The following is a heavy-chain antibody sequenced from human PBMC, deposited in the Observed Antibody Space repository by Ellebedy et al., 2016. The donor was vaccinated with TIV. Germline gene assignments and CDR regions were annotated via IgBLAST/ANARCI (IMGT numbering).Heavy chain of an antibody. D-gene: IGHD3-3*01. CDR1: GGSFSGYY. J-gene: IGHJ6*02. Sequence: MPSETLSLTCAVYGGSFSGYYWSWIRQPPGKGLEWIGEINHSGSTNYNPSLKSRVTISVDTSKNQFSLKLSSVTAADTAVYYCARGPTYYDFWSGYYSNYYGMDVWGQGTTVTVSS. CDR3: ARGPTYYDFWSGYYSNYYGMDV. CDR2: INHSGST. V-gene: IGHV4-34*01.